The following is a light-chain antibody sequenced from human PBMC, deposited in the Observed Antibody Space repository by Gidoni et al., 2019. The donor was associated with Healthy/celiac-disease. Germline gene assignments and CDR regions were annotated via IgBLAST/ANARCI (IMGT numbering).Light chain of an antibody. CDR3: QQYYSTPLT. J-gene: IGKJ4*01. Sequence: DIVMTPSPDSLAVSLGERATINCKSSQSVLYSSNNKNYLALYQQKPGQPPKLLIYWASTRESGVPDRFSGSGSGTDFTLTISSRQAEDVAVYYCQQYYSTPLTFGGGTKVESK. CDR2: WAS. CDR1: QSVLYSSNNKNY. V-gene: IGKV4-1*01.